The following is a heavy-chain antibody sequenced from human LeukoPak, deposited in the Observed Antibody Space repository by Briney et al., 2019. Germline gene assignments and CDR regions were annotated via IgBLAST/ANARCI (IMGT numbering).Heavy chain of an antibody. V-gene: IGHV3-74*01. CDR1: GFSINNYW. CDR3: ARHQAENWFDP. J-gene: IGHJ5*02. Sequence: GGSLRLSCVASGFSINNYWMHWVRQAPGKGLMWVSRISSDATTTNYADSVKGRFTISRDNSKNTLYLQMNSLRAEDTAVYYCARHQAENWFDPWGQGTLVTVSS. CDR2: ISSDATTT. D-gene: IGHD6-13*01.